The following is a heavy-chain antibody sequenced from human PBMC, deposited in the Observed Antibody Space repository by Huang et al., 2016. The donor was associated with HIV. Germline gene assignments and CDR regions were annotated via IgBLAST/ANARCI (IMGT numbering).Heavy chain of an antibody. J-gene: IGHJ3*01. CDR2: ISGSGGGT. CDR3: AKGGGASPRLHAFDV. D-gene: IGHD5-18*01. CDR1: GFTFSTYA. V-gene: IGHV3-23*01. Sequence: EVQLLESGGGLVQPGGSLRLSCGDSGFTFSTYAMSWVRQAPGKGLEWVSVISGSGGGTYYADSVKGRFTISRDNSNNTLYLQMNSRGVEDTAVYYCAKGGGASPRLHAFDVWGQGTMVTVSS.